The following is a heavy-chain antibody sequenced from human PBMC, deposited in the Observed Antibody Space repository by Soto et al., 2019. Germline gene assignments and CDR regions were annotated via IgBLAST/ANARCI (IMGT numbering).Heavy chain of an antibody. CDR1: GGTFSSYA. V-gene: IGHV1-69*12. J-gene: IGHJ3*02. CDR3: ARDGAGDYDSSGYYSGAFDI. Sequence: QVQLVQSGAEVKKPGSSVKVSCKASGGTFSSYAISWVRQAPGQGLEWMGGIIPIFGTANYAQKFQGRVTITADESTRTAYMEVSSLRSEDTAVYYCARDGAGDYDSSGYYSGAFDIWGQGTMVTVSS. D-gene: IGHD3-22*01. CDR2: IIPIFGTA.